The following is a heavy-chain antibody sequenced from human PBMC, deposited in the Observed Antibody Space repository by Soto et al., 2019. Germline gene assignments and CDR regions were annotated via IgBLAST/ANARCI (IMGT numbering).Heavy chain of an antibody. D-gene: IGHD4-17*01. CDR3: ARETYGDYVGYFDP. CDR2: IYYRANP. CDR1: GWSISSYY. J-gene: IGHJ5*02. Sequence: SETLSLTCTVSGWSISSYYWSWIRQPPGKGLEWIGYIYYRANPNYNPSLKSRVTISQDTSKNQFSLKLSSVTAADTAVYYCARETYGDYVGYFDPWGQGTLVTVSS. V-gene: IGHV4-59*12.